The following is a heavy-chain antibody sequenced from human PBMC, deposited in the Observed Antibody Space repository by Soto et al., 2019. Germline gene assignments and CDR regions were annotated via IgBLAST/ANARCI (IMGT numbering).Heavy chain of an antibody. Sequence: LCGGSISSGGYYWSWIRQHPGKGLEWIGYIYYSGSTYYNPSLKSRVTISVDTSKNQFSLKLSSVTAADTAVYYCARNYDFWSGYPYYYYGMDVWGQGTTVTVSS. CDR2: IYYSGST. CDR3: ARNYDFWSGYPYYYYGMDV. D-gene: IGHD3-3*01. J-gene: IGHJ6*02. V-gene: IGHV4-31*02. CDR1: GGSISSGGYY.